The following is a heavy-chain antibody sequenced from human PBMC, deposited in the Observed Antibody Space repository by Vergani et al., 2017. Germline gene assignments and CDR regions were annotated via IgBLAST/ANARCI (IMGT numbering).Heavy chain of an antibody. CDR2: MNPNSGNT. V-gene: IGHV1-8*01. J-gene: IGHJ5*02. Sequence: QVQLVQSGAEVKKPGASVKVSCKASGYTFTSYDINWVRQATGQGLEWMGWMNPNSGNTGYAQKLQGRVTMTTDTSTSTAYMELRSLRSDDTAVYYCARGAGFEQWSWFDPWGQGTLVTVSS. D-gene: IGHD2-15*01. CDR3: ARGAGFEQWSWFDP. CDR1: GYTFTSYD.